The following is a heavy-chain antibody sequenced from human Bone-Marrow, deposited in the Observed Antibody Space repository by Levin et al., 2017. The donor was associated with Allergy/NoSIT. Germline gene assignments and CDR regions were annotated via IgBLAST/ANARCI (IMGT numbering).Heavy chain of an antibody. V-gene: IGHV3-23*01. CDR2: ISGSGGDT. Sequence: SCAASGFTFNSYAKYAMHWVRQAPGKGLEWVSAISGSGGDTYYVDSVKGRFTIPRDNSKNTVSLQMNSLRVEDTAVYYCATVPWGYKGYFDYWGQGTLVTVSS. CDR1: GFTFNSYA. J-gene: IGHJ4*02. D-gene: IGHD5-12*01. CDR3: ATVPWGYKGYFDY.